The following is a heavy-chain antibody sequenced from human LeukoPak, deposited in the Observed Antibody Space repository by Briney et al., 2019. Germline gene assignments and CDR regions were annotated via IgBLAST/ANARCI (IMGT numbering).Heavy chain of an antibody. V-gene: IGHV3-33*01. D-gene: IGHD6-13*01. CDR3: ARDSVVAAAGPYYYYYGMDV. CDR2: IWYDGSNK. CDR1: GFTFSSYG. Sequence: GGSLRLSCAASGFTFSSYGMHWGRQAPGKGLEWVAVIWYDGSNKYYADSVKGRFTISRDNSKHTLYLQMNSLRAEDTALYYCARDSVVAAAGPYYYYYGMDVWGQGTTVTVSS. J-gene: IGHJ6*02.